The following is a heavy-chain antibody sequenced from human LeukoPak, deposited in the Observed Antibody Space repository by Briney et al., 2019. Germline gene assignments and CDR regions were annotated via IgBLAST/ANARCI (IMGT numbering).Heavy chain of an antibody. CDR1: GASIISSNYY. CDR3: ASSAQGHDAFDI. V-gene: IGHV4-61*02. CDR2: IYTSGST. Sequence: PSETLSLTCTVSGASIISSNYYWTWIRQPAGKGLEWIGRIYTSGSTNYNPSLNSRVTISVDTSKNQFSLKLISVTAADTAVYYCASSAQGHDAFDIWGQGTMVTVSS. D-gene: IGHD3-10*01. J-gene: IGHJ3*02.